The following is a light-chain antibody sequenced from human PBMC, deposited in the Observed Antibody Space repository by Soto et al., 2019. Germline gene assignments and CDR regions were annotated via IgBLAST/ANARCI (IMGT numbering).Light chain of an antibody. Sequence: IQMTQSPSSLSAAVGDRVTITCRASQGISSYLAWYQQKPGKAPKLLIYAASTLQSGVPSRFSGSGSGTDFTLTISCLQSEDFATYYCQQYYSYPPTFGQGTKVDI. CDR2: AAS. CDR1: QGISSY. CDR3: QQYYSYPPT. V-gene: IGKV1-8*01. J-gene: IGKJ1*01.